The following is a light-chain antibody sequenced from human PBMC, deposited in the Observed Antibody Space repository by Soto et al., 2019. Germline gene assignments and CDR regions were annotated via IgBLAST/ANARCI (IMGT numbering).Light chain of an antibody. CDR1: QSVTIK. CDR2: DAS. V-gene: IGKV3-11*01. J-gene: IGKJ4*01. Sequence: EVVLAQSPATLSLSPGDRATLSCRASQSVTIKLAWYQQRPGQAPRLLIYDASTRATGIPARFSGSGSGTDFTLTISSLEPEDFAVYFCQHRSSWPLTFGGGTKVEI. CDR3: QHRSSWPLT.